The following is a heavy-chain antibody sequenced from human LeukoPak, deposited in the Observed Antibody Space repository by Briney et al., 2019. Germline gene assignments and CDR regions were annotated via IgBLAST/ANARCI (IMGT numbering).Heavy chain of an antibody. CDR2: IYYSGST. D-gene: IGHD3-16*01. CDR3: ARVNLGGHSYYYMDV. V-gene: IGHV4-30-4*08. J-gene: IGHJ6*03. Sequence: SETLSLTCTVSGDSISSGGYCWSWIRQPPGKGLEWIGYIYYSGSTYYDPSLKSRVTISVDTSKNQFSLKLTSVTAADTAVFYCARVNLGGHSYYYMDVWGKGTTVTVSS. CDR1: GDSISSGGYC.